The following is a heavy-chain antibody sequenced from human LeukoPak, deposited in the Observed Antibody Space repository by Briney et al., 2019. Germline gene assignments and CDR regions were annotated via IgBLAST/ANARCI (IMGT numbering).Heavy chain of an antibody. J-gene: IGHJ2*01. CDR3: ARDTTYYDFWSGYYPGDFDL. Sequence: GASVKVSCKASGYTFTSYGISWVRQAXGQGLEWMGWISAYNGNTNYAQKLQGRVTMTTDTSTSTAYMELRSLRSDDTAVYYCARDTTYYDFWSGYYPGDFDLWGRGTLVTVSS. D-gene: IGHD3-3*01. CDR1: GYTFTSYG. CDR2: ISAYNGNT. V-gene: IGHV1-18*01.